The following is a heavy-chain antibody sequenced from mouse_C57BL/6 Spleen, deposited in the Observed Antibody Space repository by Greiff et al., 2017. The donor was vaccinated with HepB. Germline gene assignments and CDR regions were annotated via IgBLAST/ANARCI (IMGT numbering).Heavy chain of an antibody. D-gene: IGHD1-1*01. Sequence: VQLVESGPGLVQPSQSLSITCTVSGFSLTSYGVHWVRQSPGKGLEWLGVIWSGGSTDYNAAFISRLSISKDNSKSQVFFKMNSLQADDTAIYYCARIFITTVVAPSYAMDYWGQGTSVTVSS. CDR3: ARIFITTVVAPSYAMDY. J-gene: IGHJ4*01. V-gene: IGHV2-2*01. CDR1: GFSLTSYG. CDR2: IWSGGST.